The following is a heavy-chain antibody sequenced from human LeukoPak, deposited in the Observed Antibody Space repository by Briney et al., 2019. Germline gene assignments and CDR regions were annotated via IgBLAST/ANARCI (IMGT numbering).Heavy chain of an antibody. J-gene: IGHJ3*02. V-gene: IGHV1-18*01. CDR2: ISAYNGNT. CDR1: GYTFTSYG. D-gene: IGHD2-2*01. Sequence: ASVNVSCKASGYTFTSYGISWVRQAPGQGLEWMGWISAYNGNTNYAQKLQGRVTMTTDTSTSTAYMELRSLRSDDTAVYYCARDLTASSRYCSSTSCPDAFDIWGQGTMVTVSS. CDR3: ARDLTASSRYCSSTSCPDAFDI.